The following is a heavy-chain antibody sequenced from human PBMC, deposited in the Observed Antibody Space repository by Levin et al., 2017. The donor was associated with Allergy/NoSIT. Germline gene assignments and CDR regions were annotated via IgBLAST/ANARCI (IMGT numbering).Heavy chain of an antibody. V-gene: IGHV3-7*01. CDR1: GFTFRSHW. Sequence: GGSLRLSCAASGFTFRSHWMTWVRQAPGKGLEWVAHIKDNGRETYYADSVKGRFTISRDNSKNSVFLQVNTLRVEDTAVYYCTRLFTLGWYFDLWGRGTLVTVSS. CDR2: IKDNGRET. CDR3: TRLFTLGWYFDL. J-gene: IGHJ2*01.